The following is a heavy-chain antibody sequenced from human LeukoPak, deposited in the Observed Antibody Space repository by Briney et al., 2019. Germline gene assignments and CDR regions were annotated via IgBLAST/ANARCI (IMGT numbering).Heavy chain of an antibody. CDR1: GGSISSYY. CDR2: ICYSGRT. V-gene: IGHV4-59*01. CDR3: ARDHVVVVPAARSLGMDV. D-gene: IGHD2-2*01. J-gene: IGHJ6*04. Sequence: AETLSLTCTVSGGSISSYYWSWIRQPPGKGLEWIGYICYSGRTNYNPSLKSRVTISVDTSKNQFSLKLSSVTAADTAVYYCARDHVVVVPAARSLGMDVWGKGTTVTVSS.